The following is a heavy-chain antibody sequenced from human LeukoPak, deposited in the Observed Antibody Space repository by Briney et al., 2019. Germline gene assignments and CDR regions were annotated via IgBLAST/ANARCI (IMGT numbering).Heavy chain of an antibody. CDR1: GYSISTGYY. CDR3: ARAAVTTSPLDS. CDR2: MYHRGNS. D-gene: IGHD4-17*01. J-gene: IGHJ4*02. Sequence: SETLSLTCNVSGYSISTGYYCAWIRQPPGKGLEWIGAMYHRGNSYYNPSLKRRVTISLDMSKNQFSLKLNSVTAADTAVYYCARAAVTTSPLDSWGQGTLVTVSS. V-gene: IGHV4-38-2*02.